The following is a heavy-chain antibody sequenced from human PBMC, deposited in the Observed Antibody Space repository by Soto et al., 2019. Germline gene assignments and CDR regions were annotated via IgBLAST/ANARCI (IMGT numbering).Heavy chain of an antibody. J-gene: IGHJ4*02. D-gene: IGHD2-15*01. CDR3: ARREGYCSGGTCYFDY. CDR1: GFTFSTYW. Sequence: PGGSLRRSCAASGFTFSTYWMHWVRQAPGKGLVWVSRINSDGSTTNYSDSVKGRFTISRDNAKNTLYLHMNSLRAEDTAVYYCARREGYCSGGTCYFDYWSQGTQVT. V-gene: IGHV3-74*01. CDR2: INSDGSTT.